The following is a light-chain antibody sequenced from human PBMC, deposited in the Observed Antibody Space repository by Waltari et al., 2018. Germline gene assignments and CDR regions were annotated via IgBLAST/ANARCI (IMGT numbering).Light chain of an antibody. CDR3: QQYYDTPYT. Sequence: DIVMTQSPDSLAVSLGERAAINGKSSQSVLYSSNNKNNLAWYQQKPGQPPKLLIYWASTRESGVPDRFSGSESGTDFTLTISSLQAEDVAVYYCQQYYDTPYTFGQGTKLEIK. V-gene: IGKV4-1*01. CDR2: WAS. CDR1: QSVLYSSNNKNN. J-gene: IGKJ2*01.